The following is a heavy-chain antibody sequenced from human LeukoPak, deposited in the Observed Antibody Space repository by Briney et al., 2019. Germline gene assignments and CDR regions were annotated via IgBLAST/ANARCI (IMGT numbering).Heavy chain of an antibody. CDR3: ARDDVVRGVITDY. V-gene: IGHV3-7*01. CDR2: IKQDGSEK. CDR1: GFTISSYW. Sequence: GGSLRLSCAASGFTISSYWMSWVRQAPGKGLEWVANIKQDGSEKYCVDSVRGRFTISRDNAKNSLYLQMNSLRAEDTAVYYCARDDVVRGVITDYWGQGTLVTVSS. J-gene: IGHJ4*02. D-gene: IGHD3-10*01.